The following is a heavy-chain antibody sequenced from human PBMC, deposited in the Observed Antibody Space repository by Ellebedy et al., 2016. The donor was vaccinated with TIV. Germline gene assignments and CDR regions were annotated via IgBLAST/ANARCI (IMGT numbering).Heavy chain of an antibody. Sequence: GGSLRLSCAASGFTFDDFAMHWVRQVPGKGLEWVAVISWNGANIGYADSVKGRFTISRDNAKRSLYLQLNSLKVEDTALYYCARGDYRGSGGLSDYWGQGSQVTVSS. CDR3: ARGDYRGSGGLSDY. CDR2: ISWNGANI. J-gene: IGHJ4*02. V-gene: IGHV3-9*01. CDR1: GFTFDDFA. D-gene: IGHD3-10*01.